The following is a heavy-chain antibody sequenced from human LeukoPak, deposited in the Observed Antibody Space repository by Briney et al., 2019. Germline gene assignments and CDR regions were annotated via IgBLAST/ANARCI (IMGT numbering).Heavy chain of an antibody. V-gene: IGHV4-61*05. Sequence: SETLSLTCTVSGGSISSSSYYWSWIRQPPGKGLEWIGYIYYSGSTNYNPSLKSRVTISVDTSKNQFSLKLTSVTAADTAVYYCARHIGTWYNWFDPWGPGVLVTVSS. J-gene: IGHJ5*02. CDR1: GGSISSSSYY. CDR3: ARHIGTWYNWFDP. D-gene: IGHD6-13*01. CDR2: IYYSGST.